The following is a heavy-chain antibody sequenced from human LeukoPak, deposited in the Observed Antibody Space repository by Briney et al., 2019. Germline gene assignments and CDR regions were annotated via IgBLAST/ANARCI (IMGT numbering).Heavy chain of an antibody. D-gene: IGHD3-22*01. V-gene: IGHV4-4*02. CDR1: GGSISSSNW. Sequence: SETLSLTRAVSGGSISSSNWWSWVRQAPGKGLEWIGEIYHTGSTNYNPSLKSRVTISVDKSKNHFSLNLSSVTAADTAVYYCARVGYHYYDSTGYSNFDYWGQGTLVTVSS. J-gene: IGHJ4*02. CDR2: IYHTGST. CDR3: ARVGYHYYDSTGYSNFDY.